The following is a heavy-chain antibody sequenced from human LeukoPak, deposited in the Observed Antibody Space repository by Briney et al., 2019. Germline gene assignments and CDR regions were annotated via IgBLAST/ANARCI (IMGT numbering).Heavy chain of an antibody. CDR3: ARGWLAESTVVTPYNY. V-gene: IGHV1-69*13. Sequence: ASVKVSCKASGGTFRSNAISWVRQAPGQGLEWMGGITPIFGTANYAQKFQGRVTITAVESMSTAYMELSSLRSEDTAVYYCARGWLAESTVVTPYNYWGQGTLVTVSS. CDR2: ITPIFGTA. J-gene: IGHJ4*02. CDR1: GGTFRSNA. D-gene: IGHD4-23*01.